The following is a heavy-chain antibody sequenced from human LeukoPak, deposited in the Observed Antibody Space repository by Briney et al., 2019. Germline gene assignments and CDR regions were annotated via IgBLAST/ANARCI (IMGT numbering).Heavy chain of an antibody. V-gene: IGHV4-39*07. CDR1: NASITSRGHY. CDR3: ARDRNLYYFDY. CDR2: MFYNGIT. D-gene: IGHD4-11*01. J-gene: IGHJ4*02. Sequence: SETLSLTCSVSNASITSRGHYWGWIRQPPGKGLEWIGSMFYNGITYYSPSLKSRVTISVDTSKNQFSLRMSSVTAADTAVYYCARDRNLYYFDYWGQGALVTVSS.